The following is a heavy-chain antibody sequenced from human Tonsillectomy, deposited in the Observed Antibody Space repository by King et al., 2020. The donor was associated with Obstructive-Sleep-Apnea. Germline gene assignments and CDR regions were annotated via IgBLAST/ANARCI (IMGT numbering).Heavy chain of an antibody. V-gene: IGHV4-59*08. D-gene: IGHD5-18*01. CDR1: GGSISSYY. J-gene: IGHJ4*02. CDR3: AISVDTAMVFDY. Sequence: VQLQESGPGLVKPSKTLSLTCTVSGGSISSYYWSWIRQPPGKGLEWIGYVYYSGSTNYNPSLKSRVTISVDTSKKQFSLKLSSVTAADTAVYYCAISVDTAMVFDYWGQGTLVTVSS. CDR2: VYYSGST.